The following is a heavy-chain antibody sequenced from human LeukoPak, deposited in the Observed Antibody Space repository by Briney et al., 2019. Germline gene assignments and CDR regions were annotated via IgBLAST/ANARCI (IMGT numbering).Heavy chain of an antibody. CDR1: GFTFSSYW. CDR2: INSDGSST. CDR3: ARDQTYYYDSSGYPSGAFDI. Sequence: PGGSLRLSCAASGFTFSSYWMHWVRQAPGKGLVWVSRINSDGSSTSYADSVKGRFTISRDNAKNTLYLQMNSLRAEDTAVYYCARDQTYYYDSSGYPSGAFDIWGQGTMVTVSS. V-gene: IGHV3-74*01. J-gene: IGHJ3*02. D-gene: IGHD3-22*01.